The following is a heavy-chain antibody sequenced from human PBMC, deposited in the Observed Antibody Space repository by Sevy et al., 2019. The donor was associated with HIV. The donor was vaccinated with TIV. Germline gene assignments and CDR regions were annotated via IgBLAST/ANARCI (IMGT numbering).Heavy chain of an antibody. J-gene: IGHJ6*02. CDR2: ISYDGSNK. Sequence: GGSLRLSCAASGFAFSSYAMHWVSQAPGKGLEWVAVISYDGSNKYYADSVKGRFTISRDNSKNTLYLQMNSLRAEDTAVYYCARGADIVVVPAARVDYYGMDVWGQGTTVTVSS. V-gene: IGHV3-30*04. CDR1: GFAFSSYA. CDR3: ARGADIVVVPAARVDYYGMDV. D-gene: IGHD2-2*01.